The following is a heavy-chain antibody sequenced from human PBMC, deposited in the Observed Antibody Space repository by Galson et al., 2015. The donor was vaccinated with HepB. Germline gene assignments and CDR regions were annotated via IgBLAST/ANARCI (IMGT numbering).Heavy chain of an antibody. CDR3: ARGTVVTSYDPFDI. J-gene: IGHJ3*02. V-gene: IGHV3-30*04. Sequence: LRLSCAASGFTFSSYAMHWVRQAPGKGLEWVAVISYDGSNKYYADSVKGRFTISRDNSKNTLYLQMNSLRAEDTAVYYCARGTVVTSYDPFDIWGQGTKVIVSS. D-gene: IGHD4-23*01. CDR2: ISYDGSNK. CDR1: GFTFSSYA.